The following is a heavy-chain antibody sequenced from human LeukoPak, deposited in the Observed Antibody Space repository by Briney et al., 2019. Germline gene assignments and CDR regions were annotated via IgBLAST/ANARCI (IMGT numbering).Heavy chain of an antibody. CDR2: FDPEDGET. Sequence: ASVKVSCKVSGYTLTELSMHWVRQAPGKGLEWMGGFDPEDGETIYAQKFQGRVTMTTDTSTSTAYMELRSLRSDDTAVYYCARLGVDTAMVHGDYWGQGTLVTVSS. CDR3: ARLGVDTAMVHGDY. D-gene: IGHD5-18*01. J-gene: IGHJ4*02. CDR1: GYTLTELS. V-gene: IGHV1-24*01.